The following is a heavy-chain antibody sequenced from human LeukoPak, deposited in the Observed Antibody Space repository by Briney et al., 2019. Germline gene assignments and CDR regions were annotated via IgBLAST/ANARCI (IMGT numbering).Heavy chain of an antibody. CDR3: ARDHLVSGAFDI. Sequence: GGSLRLSCAASGFTFSSYSMNWVRQAPGKGLEWVSSISSSSSYIYYADSVKGRFTISRDNAKNSLYLQMYSLRAEDTAVYYCARDHLVSGAFDIWGQGTMVTVSS. D-gene: IGHD2-2*01. CDR1: GFTFSSYS. J-gene: IGHJ3*02. V-gene: IGHV3-21*01. CDR2: ISSSSSYI.